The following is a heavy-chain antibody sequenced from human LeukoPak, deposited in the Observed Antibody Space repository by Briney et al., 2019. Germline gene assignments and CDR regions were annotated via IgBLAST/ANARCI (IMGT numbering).Heavy chain of an antibody. Sequence: GGSLRLSCAPSGFTFSSYWMGWVRQAPGKGLEWVANIKEDGSEKYYVDSVKGRFTISRDNAKNSLYLQMNSLRAEDTAVYYCVRVLVSCYYYWGQGTLVTVSS. CDR2: IKEDGSEK. CDR3: VRVLVSCYYY. J-gene: IGHJ4*02. D-gene: IGHD2-2*01. CDR1: GFTFSSYW. V-gene: IGHV3-7*04.